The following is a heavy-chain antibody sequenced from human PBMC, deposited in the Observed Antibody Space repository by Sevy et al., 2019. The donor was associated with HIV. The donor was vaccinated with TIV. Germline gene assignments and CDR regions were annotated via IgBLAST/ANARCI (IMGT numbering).Heavy chain of an antibody. CDR1: GFTFSNYA. CDR3: AKVCNEYIWGSYRQGDYFDY. Sequence: GGSLRLSCAASGFTFSNYAMSWVRQAPGKGLEWVSAISGSGGSTNYADSVKGRFTISRDNSKNTLYLQMNSLRAEDTAVYYCAKVCNEYIWGSYRQGDYFDYWGQGTLVTVSS. D-gene: IGHD3-16*02. CDR2: ISGSGGST. V-gene: IGHV3-23*01. J-gene: IGHJ4*02.